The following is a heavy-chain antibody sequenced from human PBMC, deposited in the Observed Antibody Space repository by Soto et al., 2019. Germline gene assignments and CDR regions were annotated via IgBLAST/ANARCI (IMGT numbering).Heavy chain of an antibody. V-gene: IGHV1-24*01. CDR1: GYTLTELS. CDR2: FDPEDGET. D-gene: IGHD3-10*01. CDR3: ARVLSSYGSGSYFFDY. Sequence: ASVKVSCKVSGYTLTELSMHWVRQAPGKGLEWMGGFDPEDGETIYAQKFQGRVTMTEDTSTSTVYMELSSLRSEDTAVYYCARVLSSYGSGSYFFDYWGQGTLVTVSS. J-gene: IGHJ4*02.